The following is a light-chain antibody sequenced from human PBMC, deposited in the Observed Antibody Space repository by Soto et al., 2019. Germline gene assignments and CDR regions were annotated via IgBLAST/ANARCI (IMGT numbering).Light chain of an antibody. V-gene: IGLV2-14*01. Sequence: QSALTQPASVSGSPGQSITISFTGTSSDVGGYNYVSWYQQHPGKAPKLMIYEVSNRPSGVSNRFSGSKSGNTASLTISGLQPDDEADYYCSSYTSSSTLYVFGTGTKVTVL. CDR3: SSYTSSSTLYV. J-gene: IGLJ1*01. CDR1: SSDVGGYNY. CDR2: EVS.